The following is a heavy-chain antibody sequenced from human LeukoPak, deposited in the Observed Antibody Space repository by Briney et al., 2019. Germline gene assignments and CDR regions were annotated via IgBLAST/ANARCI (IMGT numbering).Heavy chain of an antibody. Sequence: GGSLRLSCAASGNYWMHWVRQAPGKGLVWVSHINSDGSWTSYADSVKGRFTISKDNAKNTVYLQMNNLRVEDTAVYYCARRHDSSGYYYFDYWGQGTLVTVSS. J-gene: IGHJ4*02. CDR1: GNYW. V-gene: IGHV3-74*01. CDR3: ARRHDSSGYYYFDY. D-gene: IGHD3-22*01. CDR2: INSDGSWT.